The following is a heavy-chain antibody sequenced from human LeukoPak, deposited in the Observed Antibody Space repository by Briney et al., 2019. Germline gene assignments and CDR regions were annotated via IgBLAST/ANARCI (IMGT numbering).Heavy chain of an antibody. CDR3: ARRIAAAAGWFDP. Sequence: GGSLRLSCAASGFTFSSYSMNWVRQAPGKGLEWVSYITFSSSIIYYADSVKGRLTISRDNSKNTLYLEMNNLRAEDTAVYYCARRIAAAAGWFDPWGQGTLVTVSS. V-gene: IGHV3-48*04. D-gene: IGHD6-13*01. CDR2: ITFSSSII. CDR1: GFTFSSYS. J-gene: IGHJ5*02.